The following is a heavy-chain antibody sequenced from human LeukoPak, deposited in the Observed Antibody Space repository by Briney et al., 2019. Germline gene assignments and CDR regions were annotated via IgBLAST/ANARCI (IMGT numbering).Heavy chain of an antibody. Sequence: PGRSLRLSCAASGFTFSSYGIHWVRQAPGKGLEWVAVISFDGTIKYYTDSVKGRFTSSRDNSKNTLYLQMDSLRSEDTAVYYCARDFFPVVDSTWYEIGYWGQGTLVIVSS. CDR2: ISFDGTIK. CDR3: ARDFFPVVDSTWYEIGY. D-gene: IGHD2-21*01. V-gene: IGHV3-30*03. CDR1: GFTFSSYG. J-gene: IGHJ4*02.